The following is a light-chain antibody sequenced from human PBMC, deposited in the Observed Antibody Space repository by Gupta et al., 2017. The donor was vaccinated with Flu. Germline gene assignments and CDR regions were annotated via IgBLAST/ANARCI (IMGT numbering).Light chain of an antibody. V-gene: IGKV4-1*01. J-gene: IGKJ1*01. CDR1: KSVLYSSNNKKY. CDR3: QQYYSTPWT. Sequence: DIVMTQSPDSLAVSLGERATINCKSSKSVLYSSNNKKYLAWYQQKPGQPPKLLIYWASTRESGVPDRFSGSGSGTDFTLTISSLQAEDVAVCYCQQYYSTPWTFGQGTKVEIK. CDR2: WAS.